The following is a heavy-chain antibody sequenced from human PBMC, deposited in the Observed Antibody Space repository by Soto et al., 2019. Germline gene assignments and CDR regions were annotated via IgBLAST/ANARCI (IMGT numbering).Heavy chain of an antibody. J-gene: IGHJ4*02. Sequence: WMGWISAYNGNTNYAQKLQGRVTMTTDTSTSTAYMELRSLGSDDTAVCYCARGGYRGSDDYDGWGQGTLVTVSS. CDR2: ISAYNGNT. V-gene: IGHV1-18*01. D-gene: IGHD5-12*01. CDR3: ARGGYRGSDDYDG.